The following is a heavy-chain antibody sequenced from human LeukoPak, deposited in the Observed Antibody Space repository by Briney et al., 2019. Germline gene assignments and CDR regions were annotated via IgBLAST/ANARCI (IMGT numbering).Heavy chain of an antibody. CDR1: IGSISTSHDY. CDR2: NFYSGSP. D-gene: IGHD3-22*01. J-gene: IGHJ3*02. CDR3: AKSNGYGLIDI. Sequence: PSETLSLTCTVSIGSISTSHDYGGRGRQHPGKAVVSNGNNFYSGSPYYSPALKSRVTIALDTSRNQFSLKLNSVTAADTAVYYCAKSNGYGLIDIWGQGTMVTVSS. V-gene: IGHV4-39*07.